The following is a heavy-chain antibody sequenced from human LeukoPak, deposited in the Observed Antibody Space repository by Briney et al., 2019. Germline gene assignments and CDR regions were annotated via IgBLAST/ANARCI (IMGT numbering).Heavy chain of an antibody. CDR1: GFTFSSYS. J-gene: IGHJ6*02. CDR2: ISSSSSYI. D-gene: IGHD2-2*01. V-gene: IGHV3-21*01. Sequence: GGSLRLSCAASGFTFSSYSMNWVRQAPGKGLEWVSSISSSSSYIYYADSVKGRFTISRDNAKTSLYLQMNSLRAEDTAVYYCAREGYCSSTSCYRSYYYGMDVWGQGTTVTVSS. CDR3: AREGYCSSTSCYRSYYYGMDV.